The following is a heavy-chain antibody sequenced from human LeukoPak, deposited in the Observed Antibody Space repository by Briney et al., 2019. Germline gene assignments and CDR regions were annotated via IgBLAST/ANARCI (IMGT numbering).Heavy chain of an antibody. CDR2: ISSSGGNT. D-gene: IGHD3-10*01. J-gene: IGHJ4*02. V-gene: IGHV3-23*01. Sequence: GGSLRLSCTASGFTFSSYSMSWVRQAPGKGLEWVSSISSSGGNTYYPDSMKGRFTISRDNSKNTMYLQMNSLRAEDTAVYYCAKDRPTGPIDYWGQGTLVTVSS. CDR1: GFTFSSYS. CDR3: AKDRPTGPIDY.